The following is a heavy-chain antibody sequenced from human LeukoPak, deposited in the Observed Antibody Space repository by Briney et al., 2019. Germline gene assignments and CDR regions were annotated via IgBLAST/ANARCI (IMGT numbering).Heavy chain of an antibody. J-gene: IGHJ4*02. V-gene: IGHV1-8*01. Sequence: GASVTVSCTASGYTFTSYDIYWVRQATGPGLEGMGWMNPNSGNTGYAEKFQGRVTMTRDTSMSTVYMELSSLTSEDTAVYYCARGGIAAAGVDYWGQGTLVTVSS. CDR1: GYTFTSYD. CDR2: MNPNSGNT. CDR3: ARGGIAAAGVDY. D-gene: IGHD6-13*01.